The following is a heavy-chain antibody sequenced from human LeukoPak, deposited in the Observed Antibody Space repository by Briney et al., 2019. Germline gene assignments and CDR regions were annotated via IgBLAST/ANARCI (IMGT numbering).Heavy chain of an antibody. CDR2: IYTNGGT. J-gene: IGHJ6*02. V-gene: IGHV4-4*07. CDR1: GASISSSY. CDR3: ARGRIAKIVVVHSFHYGMDV. Sequence: SETLSLTCNVSGASISSSYWNWIRQPAGKGLEWIGIIYTNGGTKYHPSLKSRVTMSVDRSKNQFSLKLTSVTAADTAVYYCARGRIAKIVVVHSFHYGMDVWGQGTTVTVSS. D-gene: IGHD3-22*01.